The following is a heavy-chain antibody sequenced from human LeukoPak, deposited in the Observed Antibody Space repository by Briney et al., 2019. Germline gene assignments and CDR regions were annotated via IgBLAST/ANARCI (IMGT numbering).Heavy chain of an antibody. Sequence: AGGSLRLSCAASGFTFSDYYMSWIRQAPGKGLEWVSYISSSGSTLYYADSVKGRFTISRDNAKNSLYLQMNSLRAEDTAVYYCAREMRYCSGGSCYYYYYYMDVWGKGTTVTISS. V-gene: IGHV3-11*01. CDR3: AREMRYCSGGSCYYYYYYMDV. J-gene: IGHJ6*03. CDR1: GFTFSDYY. D-gene: IGHD2-15*01. CDR2: ISSSGSTL.